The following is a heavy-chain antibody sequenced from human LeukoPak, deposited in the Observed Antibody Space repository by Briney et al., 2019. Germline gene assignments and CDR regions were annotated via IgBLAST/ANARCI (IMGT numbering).Heavy chain of an antibody. Sequence: GGSLRLPCAASGFTFDDYAMHWVRQAPGKGLEWVSGITWNRDNIEYGDSVKGRFTISRDNVKNVLYLQMTSLRPEDTALYYCAKDLSSAITSALVLDVWGQGTTVIVSS. CDR3: AKDLSSAITSALVLDV. CDR2: ITWNRDNI. V-gene: IGHV3-9*01. D-gene: IGHD3-22*01. J-gene: IGHJ6*02. CDR1: GFTFDDYA.